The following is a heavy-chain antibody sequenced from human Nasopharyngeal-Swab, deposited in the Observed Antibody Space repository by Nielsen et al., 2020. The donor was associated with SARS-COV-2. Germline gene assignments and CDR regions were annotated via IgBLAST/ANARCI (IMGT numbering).Heavy chain of an antibody. CDR1: GGSFSSAGYF. D-gene: IGHD2-2*01. Sequence: SETLSLTCTVSGGSFSSAGYFWTWIRQHPGKGLEWIGYIYYSGSTYYNPSLKSRVTISVDTSKNHFSLKLSSVTAADTAVYFCVRSMYCSSTSCRYYFDYWGQGTLVTVSS. J-gene: IGHJ4*02. CDR3: VRSMYCSSTSCRYYFDY. V-gene: IGHV4-31*03. CDR2: IYYSGST.